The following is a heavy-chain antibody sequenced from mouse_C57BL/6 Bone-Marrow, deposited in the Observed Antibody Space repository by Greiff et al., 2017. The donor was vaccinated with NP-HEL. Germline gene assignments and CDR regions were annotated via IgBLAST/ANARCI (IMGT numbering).Heavy chain of an antibody. J-gene: IGHJ2*01. D-gene: IGHD1-1*01. CDR1: GFTFSSYA. V-gene: IGHV5-9-1*02. Sequence: EVKLMESGEGLVKPGGSLKLSCAASGFTFSSYAMSWVRQTPEKRLEWVAYISSGGDYIYYADTVKGRFTISSDNARNTLYLQMSSLKSEDTAMYYCTRTYYYGSSYVLFDYWGQGTTLTVSS. CDR3: TRTYYYGSSYVLFDY. CDR2: ISSGGDYI.